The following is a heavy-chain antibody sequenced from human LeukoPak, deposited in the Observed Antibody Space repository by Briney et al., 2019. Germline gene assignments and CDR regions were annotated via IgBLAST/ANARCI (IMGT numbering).Heavy chain of an antibody. D-gene: IGHD5-18*01. V-gene: IGHV4-59*01. CDR2: ISYSGST. CDR3: ARDRYSYGF. J-gene: IGHJ4*02. CDR1: GGFISTYY. Sequence: SETLSRTCTVSGGFISTYYWSWIRQPPGKGLEWIGFISYSGSTYHNPSLKSRVTMSVDTSKNQFSLNLRSVTAADTAVYYCARDRYSYGFWGQGILVTVSS.